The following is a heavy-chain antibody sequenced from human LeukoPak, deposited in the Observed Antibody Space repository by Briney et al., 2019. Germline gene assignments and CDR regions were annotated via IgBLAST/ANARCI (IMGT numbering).Heavy chain of an antibody. V-gene: IGHV3-48*02. CDR2: ISSSSSTI. J-gene: IGHJ4*02. CDR1: GFTFSGYS. D-gene: IGHD3-10*01. CDR3: ARPLYYYGSGDD. Sequence: GGSLRLSCAASGFTFSGYSMNWVRQAPGKELEWVSYISSSSSTIYYADSVKGRFTISRDNAKNSLFLQMNSLRDKDTAVYYCARPLYYYGSGDDWGQGTPVTVSS.